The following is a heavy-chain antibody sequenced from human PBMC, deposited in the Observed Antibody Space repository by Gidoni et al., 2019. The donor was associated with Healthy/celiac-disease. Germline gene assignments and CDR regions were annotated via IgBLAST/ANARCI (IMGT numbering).Heavy chain of an antibody. Sequence: QVQLVESGGGVVQPGRSLRLSCAASGFTFSSYGMHWVRQAPGKGLEWVAVISYDGSNKYYADSVKGRFTISRDNSKNTLYLQMNSLRAEDTAVYYCAKEGRGWSYYFDYWGQGTLVTVSS. J-gene: IGHJ4*02. V-gene: IGHV3-30*18. CDR3: AKEGRGWSYYFDY. D-gene: IGHD1-26*01. CDR2: ISYDGSNK. CDR1: GFTFSSYG.